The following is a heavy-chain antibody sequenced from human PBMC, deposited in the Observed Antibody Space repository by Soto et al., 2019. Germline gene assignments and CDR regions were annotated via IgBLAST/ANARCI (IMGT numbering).Heavy chain of an antibody. D-gene: IGHD5-12*01. V-gene: IGHV4-31*03. CDR2: IYYSGST. CDR1: GGSISSGGYY. CDR3: ARGIVEMATRYLDY. J-gene: IGHJ4*02. Sequence: PSETLSLTCTVSGGSISSGGYYWSWIRQHPGKGLEWIGYIYYSGSTYYNPSLKSRVTISVDTSKNQFSLKLSSVTAADTAVYYCARGIVEMATRYLDYWGQGTLSPSPQ.